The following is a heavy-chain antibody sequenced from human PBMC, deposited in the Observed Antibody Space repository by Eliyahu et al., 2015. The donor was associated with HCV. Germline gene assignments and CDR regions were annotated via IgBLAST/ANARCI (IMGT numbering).Heavy chain of an antibody. Sequence: QVQLQESGPGLVKPSEXLSLTCTVSGGSITTYYWSWIRQPPGKGLEWXGYIHYSGSANYNPPLKSRXTISVDTSKNQFSLNLTSVTAADTAVYYCASGGGGIAVAGTGGWFDPWGQGTLVTVSS. CDR2: IHYSGSA. V-gene: IGHV4-59*01. CDR3: ASGGGGIAVAGTGGWFDP. CDR1: GGSITTYY. J-gene: IGHJ5*02. D-gene: IGHD6-19*01.